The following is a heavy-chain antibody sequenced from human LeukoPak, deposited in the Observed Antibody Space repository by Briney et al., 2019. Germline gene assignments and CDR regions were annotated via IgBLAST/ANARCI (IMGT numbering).Heavy chain of an antibody. CDR2: INPNSGGT. Sequence: ASVKVSCKASGYTFTSYYMHWVRQAPGQGLEWMGWINPNSGGTNYAQKFQGRVTMTRDTSISTAYMELSRLRSDDTAVYYCARVERGKYYYGSGSPPLDVWGKGTTVTISS. J-gene: IGHJ6*04. D-gene: IGHD3-10*01. CDR3: ARVERGKYYYGSGSPPLDV. V-gene: IGHV1-2*02. CDR1: GYTFTSYY.